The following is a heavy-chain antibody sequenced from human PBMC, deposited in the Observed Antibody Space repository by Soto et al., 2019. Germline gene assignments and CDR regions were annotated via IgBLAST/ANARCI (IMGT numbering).Heavy chain of an antibody. Sequence: PGESLKLSCKGSGYSFAGYWITWVRQKPGKGLEWMGRIDPSDSQTYYSPSFQGQVTISVDKSISTAYLQWSSLKASDTGMYYCARPGGAHQQNYFDPWGQGTLVTVSS. CDR3: ARPGGAHQQNYFDP. CDR1: GYSFAGYW. D-gene: IGHD1-7*01. V-gene: IGHV5-10-1*04. CDR2: IDPSDSQT. J-gene: IGHJ5*02.